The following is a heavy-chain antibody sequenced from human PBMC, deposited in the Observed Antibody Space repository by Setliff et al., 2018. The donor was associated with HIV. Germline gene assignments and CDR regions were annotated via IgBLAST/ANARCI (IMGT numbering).Heavy chain of an antibody. CDR2: INTDNGNT. J-gene: IGHJ4*02. CDR1: GYTFTDYA. D-gene: IGHD3-10*01. V-gene: IGHV1-3*04. CDR3: ARGPGEFLAY. Sequence: GASVKVSCKASGYTFTDYAIHWVRQAPGQRLEWMGWINTDNGNTKYSQNFQGRVTVTRDTSASTAYMELSSLRPEDTAVYYCARGPGEFLAYWGQGTLVTVSS.